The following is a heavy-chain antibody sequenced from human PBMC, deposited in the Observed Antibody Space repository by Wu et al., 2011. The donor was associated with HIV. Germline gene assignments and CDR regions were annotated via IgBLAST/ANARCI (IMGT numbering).Heavy chain of an antibody. CDR3: ARQKPAGTFFWYFDL. D-gene: IGHD6-13*01. J-gene: IGHJ2*01. CDR1: GYSFTTYW. Sequence: VQLVQSGAEVKKPGESLKISCKGSGYSFTTYWIAWVRQMPGKGLEWMGFIHPGDSDTRYSPSFRGQVTISADKSTSTAYLQWNSLKASDTAIYYCARQKPAGTFFWYFDLWGLAPWSLSPQ. CDR2: IHPGDSDT. V-gene: IGHV5-51*01.